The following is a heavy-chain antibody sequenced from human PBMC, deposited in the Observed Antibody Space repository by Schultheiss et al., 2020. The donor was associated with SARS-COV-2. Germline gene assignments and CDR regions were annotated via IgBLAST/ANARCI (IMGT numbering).Heavy chain of an antibody. D-gene: IGHD6-13*01. CDR3: AKDTSIAAAGTPGYFDY. V-gene: IGHV3-74*01. Sequence: GGSLRLSCAASGFTSSSYEMNWVRQAPGKGLVWVSRINSDGSSTSYADSVKGRFTISRDNAKNSLYLQMNSLRAEDTAVYYCAKDTSIAAAGTPGYFDYWGQGTLVTVSS. CDR1: GFTSSSYE. CDR2: INSDGSST. J-gene: IGHJ4*02.